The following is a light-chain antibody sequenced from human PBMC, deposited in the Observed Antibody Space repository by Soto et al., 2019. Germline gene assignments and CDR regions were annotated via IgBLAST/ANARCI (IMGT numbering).Light chain of an antibody. V-gene: IGKV3-20*01. CDR2: GAS. CDR1: QSVSSSY. Sequence: EIVLTQSPGTLSLSPGERATLSCRASQSVSSSYLAWYQQKPGQAPRLLIYGASSRATGIPDRFSGSGSGTDFTLTISRLEPVDFAVYYGQQYGSSWTFGQGTKVEIK. CDR3: QQYGSSWT. J-gene: IGKJ1*01.